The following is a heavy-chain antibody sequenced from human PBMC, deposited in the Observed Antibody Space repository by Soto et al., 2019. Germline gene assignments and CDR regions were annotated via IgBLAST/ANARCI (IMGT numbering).Heavy chain of an antibody. V-gene: IGHV3-74*01. CDR1: GFTFSSYW. CDR3: ARVRYCSGGSCSDPFDY. D-gene: IGHD2-15*01. Sequence: GGSLRLSCAASGFTFSSYWMHWVRQAPGKGLVWVSRINSDGSSTSYADSVKGRFTISRDNAKNTLYLQMNSLRAEDTAVYYCARVRYCSGGSCSDPFDYWGQGTLVTVSS. J-gene: IGHJ4*02. CDR2: INSDGSST.